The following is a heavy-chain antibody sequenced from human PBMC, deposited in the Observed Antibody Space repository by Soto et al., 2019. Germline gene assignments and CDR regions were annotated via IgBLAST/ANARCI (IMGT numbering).Heavy chain of an antibody. D-gene: IGHD4-17*01. Sequence: GASVKVSCKASGYTFTSYGISWVRQAPGQGLEWMGWISAYNGNTNYAQKLQGRVTMTTDTSTSTAYMELRGLRSDDTAVYYCARDLAKRDYGDYDYWGQGTLVTVSS. J-gene: IGHJ4*02. CDR1: GYTFTSYG. CDR3: ARDLAKRDYGDYDY. CDR2: ISAYNGNT. V-gene: IGHV1-18*04.